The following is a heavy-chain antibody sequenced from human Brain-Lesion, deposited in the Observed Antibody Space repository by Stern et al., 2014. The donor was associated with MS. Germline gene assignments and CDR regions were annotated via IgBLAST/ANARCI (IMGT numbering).Heavy chain of an antibody. J-gene: IGHJ6*02. CDR2: INPNPGGT. Sequence: VQLVESGAEVKKPGASVKVSCKTSGYIFTGYYIHWVRPAPGHGLEWMAWINPNPGGTKYAQKFQGRVTMSRDTSISTAYVELSSLTSDDTAVYYCARDQRGITIFGVVTDYYYLGMDVWGQGTTVTVSS. D-gene: IGHD3-3*01. CDR1: GYIFTGYY. V-gene: IGHV1-2*02. CDR3: ARDQRGITIFGVVTDYYYLGMDV.